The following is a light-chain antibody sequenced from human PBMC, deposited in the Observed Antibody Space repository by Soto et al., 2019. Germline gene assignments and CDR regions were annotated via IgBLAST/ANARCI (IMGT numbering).Light chain of an antibody. J-gene: IGKJ1*01. CDR1: QSVSNN. Sequence: ILMTQSPATLSVSPGERATLSCRVSQSVSNNLAWYQQKPGQAPRLLIYDASTRATGIPARFSGSGSGTEFTLTISGLQSDDFAVYYCQQCNNWPPWSFGQGTKVEIK. CDR2: DAS. V-gene: IGKV3-15*01. CDR3: QQCNNWPPWS.